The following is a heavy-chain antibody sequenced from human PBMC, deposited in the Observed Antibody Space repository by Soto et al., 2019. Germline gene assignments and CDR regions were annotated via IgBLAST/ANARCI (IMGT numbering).Heavy chain of an antibody. V-gene: IGHV3-30-3*01. D-gene: IGHD1-26*01. CDR3: ARGEIAGYYYYGMDV. CDR2: ISYDGSNK. CDR1: GFTFSSYA. Sequence: GGSLRLFCAASGFTFSSYAMHWVRQAPGKGLEWVAVISYDGSNKYYADSVKGRFTISRDNSKNTLYLQMNSLRAEDTAVYYCARGEIAGYYYYGMDVWGQGTTVTVSS. J-gene: IGHJ6*02.